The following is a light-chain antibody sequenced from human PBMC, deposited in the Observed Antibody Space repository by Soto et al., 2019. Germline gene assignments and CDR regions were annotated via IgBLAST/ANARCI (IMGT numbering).Light chain of an antibody. CDR2: DAS. J-gene: IGKJ5*01. Sequence: LTQSPSSLSLSPGERATLSCRASQSVSSYLAWYQQRPGQGPRLLIYDASNRATGIPARFSGSGSGTDFTLTISSLEPEDSAVYYCQQRSNWPSITFGQGTRLEIK. CDR1: QSVSSY. V-gene: IGKV3-11*01. CDR3: QQRSNWPSIT.